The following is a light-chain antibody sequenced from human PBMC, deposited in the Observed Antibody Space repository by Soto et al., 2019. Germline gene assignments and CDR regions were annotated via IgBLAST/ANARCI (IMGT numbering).Light chain of an antibody. V-gene: IGKV3-20*01. CDR3: LQYGSSPRIT. J-gene: IGKJ5*01. CDR2: RAS. CDR1: QSVSSSY. Sequence: IGLTQSPGTLSLSPGERATLSCRASQSVSSSYLAWYQQKPGQSPRLLIYRASSRATGIPDRFSGSGSGSDFTLTISRLEPEDFAVYYCLQYGSSPRITFGQGTRLEI.